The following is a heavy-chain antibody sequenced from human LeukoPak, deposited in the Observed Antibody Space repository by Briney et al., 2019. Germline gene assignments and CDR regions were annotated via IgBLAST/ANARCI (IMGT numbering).Heavy chain of an antibody. Sequence: GGSLRLSCSASGFTFSSYAMHWVRQAPGKGLEYVSAISSNGGSTYYADSVKGRLIISRDNSKNTLHLQMSSLIPEDTAVYYCVRAYDYWGQGTLVTVSS. CDR2: ISSNGGST. V-gene: IGHV3-64D*09. CDR1: GFTFSSYA. J-gene: IGHJ4*02. CDR3: VRAYDY.